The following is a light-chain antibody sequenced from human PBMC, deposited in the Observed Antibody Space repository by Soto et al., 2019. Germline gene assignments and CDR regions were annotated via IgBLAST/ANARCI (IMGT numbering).Light chain of an antibody. Sequence: QLTQSPSSLSASVGDSVTITCRASQALSINLAWYQQKPGKAPKLLIYAASTLQSGVPSRFSGSGSGTDFTVTISSLQSEDFATYYCQQLNGYPPTFGGGTRVEIK. CDR1: QALSIN. J-gene: IGKJ4*01. CDR2: AAS. V-gene: IGKV1-9*01. CDR3: QQLNGYPPT.